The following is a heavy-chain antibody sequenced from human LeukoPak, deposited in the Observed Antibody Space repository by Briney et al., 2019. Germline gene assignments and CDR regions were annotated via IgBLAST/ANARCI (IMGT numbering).Heavy chain of an antibody. J-gene: IGHJ1*01. CDR3: ATVLYSSSSKSYFQH. CDR1: GGSFSGYY. Sequence: PSETLSLTCAVYGGSFSGYYWSWIRQPPGKGLEWIGSIYYSGSTYYNPSLKSRVTISVDTSKNQFSLKLSSVTAADTAVYYCATVLYSSSSKSYFQHWGQGTLVTVSS. D-gene: IGHD6-6*01. V-gene: IGHV4-34*01. CDR2: IYYSGST.